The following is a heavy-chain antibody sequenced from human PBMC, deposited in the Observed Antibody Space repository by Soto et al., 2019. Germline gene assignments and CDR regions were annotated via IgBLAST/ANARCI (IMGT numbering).Heavy chain of an antibody. CDR3: ACGDYSDWFDP. D-gene: IGHD4-17*01. CDR1: GYTFTSYA. J-gene: IGHJ5*02. CDR2: XXAXXXXX. V-gene: IGHV1-3*01. Sequence: ASVKVSCKASGYTFTSYAMHWVRQAPGQRLEWXGWXXAXXXXXKXXXKFQGRVTITRDTSASTAYMELSSLRSEDTAVYYRACGDYSDWFDPWGQGTLVTVSS.